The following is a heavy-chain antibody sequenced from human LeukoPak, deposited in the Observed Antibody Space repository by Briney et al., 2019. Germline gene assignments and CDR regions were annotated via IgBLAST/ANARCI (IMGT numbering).Heavy chain of an antibody. J-gene: IGHJ5*02. CDR3: TREVEGYSYASGRFLHFDP. V-gene: IGHV4-59*12. Sequence: SETLSLTCTVSGGPIRDYYWSWIRQPPGRGLEWIGYIYYSGSTIHNPSLKSRVTLSVDMSKSQFSLSLTSVTASDAAVYYCTREVEGYSYASGRFLHFDPWGQGTLVTVSS. CDR2: IYYSGST. D-gene: IGHD3-10*01. CDR1: GGPIRDYY.